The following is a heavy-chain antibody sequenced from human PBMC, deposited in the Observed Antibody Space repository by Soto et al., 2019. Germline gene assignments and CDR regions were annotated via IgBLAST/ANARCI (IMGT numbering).Heavy chain of an antibody. J-gene: IGHJ4*02. CDR2: ISGSGGST. CDR1: GFTFSSYA. CDR3: EKNSGSYRAGDY. Sequence: EVQLLESGGGLVQPGGSLRLSCAASGFTFSSYAMSWVRQAPGKGLEWVSAISGSGGSTYYADSVKGRFTISRDTSKNTLYLQMNSLRAEDTAVYYCEKNSGSYRAGDYWGQGTLVTVSS. D-gene: IGHD3-10*01. V-gene: IGHV3-23*01.